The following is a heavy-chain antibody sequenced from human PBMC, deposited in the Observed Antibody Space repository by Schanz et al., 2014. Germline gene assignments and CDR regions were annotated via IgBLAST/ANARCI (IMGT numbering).Heavy chain of an antibody. CDR3: TTSCDGGCAIDN. Sequence: DVQLLESGGGLVQPGESLRLSCAASGFTFSDAWMTWVRQAPGKGLEWVGRIKSKTDGGTTDYAAPVKGRFTISRDDSKNTLFLQMNSLKTEDTAVYYCTTSCDGGCAIDNWGQGALVTVSS. CDR2: IKSKTDGGTT. CDR1: GFTFSDAW. D-gene: IGHD6-19*01. J-gene: IGHJ4*02. V-gene: IGHV3-15*01.